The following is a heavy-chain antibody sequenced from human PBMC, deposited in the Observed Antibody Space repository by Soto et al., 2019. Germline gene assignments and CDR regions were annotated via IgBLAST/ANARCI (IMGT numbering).Heavy chain of an antibody. CDR2: ISSSSSYI. CDR1: GFTFSSYS. Sequence: EVQLVESGGGLVKPGGSVRLSCAASGFTFSSYSRNWVRQAPGKGLEWVSSISSSSSYIYYADSVKGRFTISRDNAKNSLYLQMNSLRAEDTAVYYCARDYDFWSGYHYGMDVWGQGTTVTVSS. D-gene: IGHD3-3*01. V-gene: IGHV3-21*01. J-gene: IGHJ6*02. CDR3: ARDYDFWSGYHYGMDV.